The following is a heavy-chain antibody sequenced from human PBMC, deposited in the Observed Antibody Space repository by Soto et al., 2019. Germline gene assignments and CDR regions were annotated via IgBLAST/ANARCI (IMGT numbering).Heavy chain of an antibody. D-gene: IGHD2-15*01. Sequence: ASGKVSWKASGNAFRGYQMHCLRQAPGQGLEWVGWINPDSGGTNYAQKFQGRVTMTRDTAISTIYMELSSLTSDDTAVYYCARGCSGGTCFLLSFWGQGTLVTVS. J-gene: IGHJ4*02. V-gene: IGHV1-2*02. CDR2: INPDSGGT. CDR1: GNAFRGYQ. CDR3: ARGCSGGTCFLLSF.